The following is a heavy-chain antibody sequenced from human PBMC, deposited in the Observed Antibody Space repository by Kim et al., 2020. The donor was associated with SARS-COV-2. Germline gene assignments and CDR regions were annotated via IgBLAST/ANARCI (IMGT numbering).Heavy chain of an antibody. J-gene: IGHJ4*02. V-gene: IGHV3-33*05. Sequence: GGSLRLSCAASGFTFSSYGMHWVRQAPGKGLEWVAVISYDGSNKYYADSVKGRFTISRDNSKNTLYLQMNSLRAEDTAVYYCARDRDSSGLLDYWGQGTLVTVSS. CDR1: GFTFSSYG. D-gene: IGHD6-19*01. CDR2: ISYDGSNK. CDR3: ARDRDSSGLLDY.